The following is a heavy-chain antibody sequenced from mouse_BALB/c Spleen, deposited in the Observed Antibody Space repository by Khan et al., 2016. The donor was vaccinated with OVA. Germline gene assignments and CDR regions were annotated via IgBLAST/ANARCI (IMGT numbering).Heavy chain of an antibody. CDR3: ASHLTGSFAY. CDR2: MSSGGDYT. Sequence: EVQLLETGGDLVKPGGSLKLSCAASGFTFSSYSMSWVRQIPDKRLEWVATMSSGGDYTYYPDSVKGRFTISRDKAKNPLYLQMSSLKSEDTAMYYWASHLTGSFAYWGQGTLVTVSA. V-gene: IGHV5-6*01. J-gene: IGHJ3*01. D-gene: IGHD4-1*01. CDR1: GFTFSSYS.